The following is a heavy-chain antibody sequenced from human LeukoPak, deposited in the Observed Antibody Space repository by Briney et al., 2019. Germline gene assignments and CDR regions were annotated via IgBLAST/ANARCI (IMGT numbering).Heavy chain of an antibody. CDR1: GGSISSASYY. V-gene: IGHV4-61*02. D-gene: IGHD5-24*01. Sequence: SETLSLTCTVSGGSISSASYYWTWIRQPAGKGLEWIGRIYTSGSTNYNPSLKSRLTISVDTSKNQFSLKLGSVTAADTAVYYCAREVVDMATTHFDYWGQGTLVTVSS. J-gene: IGHJ4*02. CDR2: IYTSGST. CDR3: AREVVDMATTHFDY.